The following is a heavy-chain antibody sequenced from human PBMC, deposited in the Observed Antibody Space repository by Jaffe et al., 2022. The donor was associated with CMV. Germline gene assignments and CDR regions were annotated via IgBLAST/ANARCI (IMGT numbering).Heavy chain of an antibody. D-gene: IGHD3-10*01. V-gene: IGHV3-21*01. CDR2: ISSSSSYI. J-gene: IGHJ6*02. CDR1: GFTFSSYS. Sequence: EVQLVESGGGLVKPGGSLRLSCAASGFTFSSYSMNWVRQAPGKGLEWVSSISSSSSYIYYADSVKGRFTISRDNAKNSLYLQMNSLRAEDTAVYYCARTITMVRGVAMDVWGQGTTVTVSS. CDR3: ARTITMVRGVAMDV.